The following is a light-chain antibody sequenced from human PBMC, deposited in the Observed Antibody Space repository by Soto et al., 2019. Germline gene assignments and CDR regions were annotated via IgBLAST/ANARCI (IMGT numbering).Light chain of an antibody. CDR1: QSVSSSY. CDR2: GAS. V-gene: IGKV3-20*01. CDR3: QEYGSSPQT. J-gene: IGKJ1*01. Sequence: EIVLTQSPGTLSLSPGERPTFSCRASQSVSSSYLAWYQQKPGQAPRLLIYGASSRATVIPDRFSGSGSGTDFTLTISRLEPEDFAVYYCQEYGSSPQTFGQGTKVEIK.